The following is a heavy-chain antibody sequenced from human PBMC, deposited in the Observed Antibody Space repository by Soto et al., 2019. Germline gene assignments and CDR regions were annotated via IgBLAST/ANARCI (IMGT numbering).Heavy chain of an antibody. CDR1: GYTFTSYY. V-gene: IGHV1-46*03. CDR2: INPSGGST. Sequence: QVQLVQSGAEVKKPGASVKVSCKASGYTFTSYYMHWVRQAPGQGLEWMGIINPSGGSTSYAQKFQGRVTMTRDTSTSTVYMELSSLRSEDTAVYYCARVYRSGGSCYSIDYWGQGTLVTVSS. D-gene: IGHD2-15*01. CDR3: ARVYRSGGSCYSIDY. J-gene: IGHJ4*02.